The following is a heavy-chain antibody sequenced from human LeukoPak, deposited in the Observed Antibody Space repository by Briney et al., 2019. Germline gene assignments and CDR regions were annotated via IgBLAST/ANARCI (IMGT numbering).Heavy chain of an antibody. CDR1: GFTLVSHD. D-gene: IGHD5-18*01. CDR3: VREARGYHYTYFDY. V-gene: IGHV3-13*01. CDR2: VSSGFRA. Sequence: PGGSLRLSCTASGFTLVSHDMHWVRQIPGQGLEWVTAVSSGFRAFFADAVQGRFTVSREDARNSLYLQMNSLRAGETAVYYCVREARGYHYTYFDYWGQGTLVTVSS. J-gene: IGHJ4*02.